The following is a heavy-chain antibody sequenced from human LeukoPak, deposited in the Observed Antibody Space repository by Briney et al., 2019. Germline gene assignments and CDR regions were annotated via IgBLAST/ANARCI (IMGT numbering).Heavy chain of an antibody. CDR3: ARAVTVVAATPGY. D-gene: IGHD2-15*01. J-gene: IGHJ4*02. V-gene: IGHV1-46*01. CDR2: INPSGGST. CDR1: GYTFTSYY. Sequence: ASVKVSCKASGYTFTSYYMHWVRQAPGQGREWMGIINPSGGSTSYAQKFQGRVTITRDMSTSTVYMDLSSLRSEDTAVYYCARAVTVVAATPGYWGQGTLVTVSS.